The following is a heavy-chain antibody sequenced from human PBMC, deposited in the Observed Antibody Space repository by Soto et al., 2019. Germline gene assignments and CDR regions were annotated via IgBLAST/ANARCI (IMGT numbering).Heavy chain of an antibody. D-gene: IGHD6-19*01. V-gene: IGHV4-4*02. CDR3: ARYSGHYGMDV. CDR1: GCSISSSNW. Sequence: SETLSLPCAVSGCSISSSNWWSWVRQPPGKGLEWIGEIYHSGSTNYNPSLKSRVTISVDKSKNQFSLKPSSVTAADTAVYYCARYSGHYGMDVWGQGTTVTVSS. CDR2: IYHSGST. J-gene: IGHJ6*02.